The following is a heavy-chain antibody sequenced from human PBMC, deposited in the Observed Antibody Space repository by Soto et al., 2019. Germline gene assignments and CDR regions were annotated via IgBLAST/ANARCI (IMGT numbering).Heavy chain of an antibody. J-gene: IGHJ4*02. CDR2: INPNSGGT. Sequence: ASVKVSCKASGYTFTWYYMHWVRQAPGQGLEWMGWINPNSGGTNYAQKFQGRVTMTRDTSISTAYMELSRHRSDDTAVYYCTRGPSIAERVDYWGQATLVTGSS. CDR1: GYTFTWYY. CDR3: TRGPSIAERVDY. V-gene: IGHV1-2*02.